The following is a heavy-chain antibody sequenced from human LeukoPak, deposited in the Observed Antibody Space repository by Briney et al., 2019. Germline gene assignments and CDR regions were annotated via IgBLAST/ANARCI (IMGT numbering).Heavy chain of an antibody. D-gene: IGHD5-24*01. Sequence: PGGSLRLSCEASGFTFSSYAMHWVRQAPGKGLEWVAVISYDGSNKYYADSVKGRFTISRDNSKNTVSLQMNSLGAEDTAVYYCAGDGWHGLFTYWGQGTLVTVSS. CDR1: GFTFSSYA. V-gene: IGHV3-30*04. CDR3: AGDGWHGLFTY. CDR2: ISYDGSNK. J-gene: IGHJ4*02.